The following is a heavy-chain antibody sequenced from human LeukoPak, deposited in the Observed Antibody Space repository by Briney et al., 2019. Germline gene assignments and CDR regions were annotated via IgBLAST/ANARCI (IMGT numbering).Heavy chain of an antibody. CDR1: GFTFSSYG. CDR2: IRYDGSNK. CDR3: AKFGARGMVRGVTY. D-gene: IGHD3-10*01. V-gene: IGHV3-30*02. J-gene: IGHJ4*02. Sequence: GGSLRLSCAASGFTFSSYGMHWVRQAPGKGLEWVAFIRYDGSNKYYADSVKGRFTISRDNSKNTLYLQMNSLRAEDTAVYYCAKFGARGMVRGVTYWGQGTLVTVSS.